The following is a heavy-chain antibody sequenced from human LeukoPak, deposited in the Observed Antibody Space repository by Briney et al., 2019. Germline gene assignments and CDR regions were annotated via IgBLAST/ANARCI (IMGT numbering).Heavy chain of an antibody. CDR1: GYTFTSYG. Sequence: GASVKVSCKASGYTFTSYGISWVRQAPGHGLEWMGWISAYNGNTNYAQKLQGRVTMTTDTSTSTAYMELRSLRSDDTAVYYCAFYCSSTSCYDADLDYWGQGTLVTVSS. V-gene: IGHV1-18*04. CDR2: ISAYNGNT. J-gene: IGHJ4*02. CDR3: AFYCSSTSCYDADLDY. D-gene: IGHD2-2*01.